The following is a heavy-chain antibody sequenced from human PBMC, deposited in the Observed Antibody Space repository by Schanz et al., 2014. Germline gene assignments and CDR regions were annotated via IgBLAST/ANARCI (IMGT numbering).Heavy chain of an antibody. V-gene: IGHV3-13*04. CDR3: ARPSDSSWYMDV. CDR2: IGTAGDT. CDR1: GFTFSSYD. J-gene: IGHJ6*03. Sequence: EVQLEESGGGLVQPGGSLRLSCAASGFTFSSYDMHWVRQVTGKGLEWVSGIGTAGDTYYPDSVKGRFTISRENAQNSLVLQLNTLRAGDTAVYYCARPSDSSWYMDVWGKGTTGTVSS. D-gene: IGHD2-21*02.